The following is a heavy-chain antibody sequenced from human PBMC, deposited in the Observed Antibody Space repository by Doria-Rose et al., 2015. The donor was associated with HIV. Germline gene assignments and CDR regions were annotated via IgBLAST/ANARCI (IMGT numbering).Heavy chain of an antibody. V-gene: IGHV3-7*03. J-gene: IGHJ4*02. CDR3: ARRYFDY. CDR2: IKQDGSEK. Sequence: WVRQAPGKGLEWVANIKQDGSEKYYVESAKARFTISRDNAKNSLYLQMNSLRAEDTAVYYCARRYFDYWGQGTLVTVSS.